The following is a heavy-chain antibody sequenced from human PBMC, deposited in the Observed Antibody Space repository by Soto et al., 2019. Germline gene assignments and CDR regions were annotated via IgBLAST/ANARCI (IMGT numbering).Heavy chain of an antibody. D-gene: IGHD1-26*01. CDR3: AKDLLELPRPPNFHI. V-gene: IGHV3-48*03. J-gene: IGHJ3*02. CDR1: GFTFSNFE. Sequence: GGSLRLSCAASGFTFSNFEMHWVRQAPGKGLEWVSYINTAGSTKYYAESVKGRFTISRDNSKNILYLQMTRRSGEDTDVYYCAKDLLELPRPPNFHIRGPGTIVTVSS. CDR2: INTAGSTK.